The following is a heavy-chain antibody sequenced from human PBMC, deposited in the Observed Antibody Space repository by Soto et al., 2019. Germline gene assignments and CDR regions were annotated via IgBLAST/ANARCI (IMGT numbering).Heavy chain of an antibody. CDR2: ISSSSSTI. CDR1: GFTFSSNS. CDR3: ARVIWSGHLTSDL. D-gene: IGHD3-3*01. J-gene: IGHJ5*02. Sequence: ESGGGLVQPGGSLRLSCAASGFTFSSNSMNWVRQAPGTGLEWISYISSSSSTIYADSVKGRFTISRDNAKNSLYLQMNSLRYEETAVYYCARVIWSGHLTSDLWGHGTLVTVYS. V-gene: IGHV3-48*02.